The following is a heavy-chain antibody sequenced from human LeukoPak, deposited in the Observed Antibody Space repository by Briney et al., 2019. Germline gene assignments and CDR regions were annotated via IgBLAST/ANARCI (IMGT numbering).Heavy chain of an antibody. D-gene: IGHD6-6*01. Sequence: ASVKVSCXASGYTFTGYYMHWVRQAPGQGLEWMGWINPNSGGTNYAQKFQGRVTMTRDTSTSTAYMELRSLRSDDTAVYYCARSLEEIAARRMVPSDYWGQGTLVTVSS. J-gene: IGHJ4*02. CDR3: ARSLEEIAARRMVPSDY. CDR2: INPNSGGT. CDR1: GYTFTGYY. V-gene: IGHV1-2*02.